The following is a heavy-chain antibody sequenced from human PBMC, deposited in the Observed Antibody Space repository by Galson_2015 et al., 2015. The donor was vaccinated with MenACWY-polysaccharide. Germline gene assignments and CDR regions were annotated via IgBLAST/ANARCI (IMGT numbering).Heavy chain of an antibody. V-gene: IGHV1-8*01. CDR2: MNPNSHNT. J-gene: IGHJ4*02. CDR1: GYTFTSFD. D-gene: IGHD2-21*02. Sequence: SVKVSCKTSGYTFTSFDINWVRQAPGQGLEWMGWMNPNSHNTGSAQKFQGRVTMTSDTSINTAYMELTSLRSDDTAVYYCARAVGDLDYWGQGTLVTVSS. CDR3: ARAVGDLDY.